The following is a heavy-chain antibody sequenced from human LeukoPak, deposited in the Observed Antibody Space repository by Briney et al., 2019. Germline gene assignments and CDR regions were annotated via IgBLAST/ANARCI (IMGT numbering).Heavy chain of an antibody. J-gene: IGHJ4*02. CDR3: ARAHSSGWYYFDY. CDR2: IYYSGST. CDR1: GGSISSSSYY. V-gene: IGHV4-39*07. D-gene: IGHD6-19*01. Sequence: SETLSLTCTVSGGSISSSSYYWGWIRQPPGKGLEWIGSIYYSGSTYYNPSLKSRVTISVDTSKNQFSLKLSSVTAADTAVYYCARAHSSGWYYFDYWGQGTLVTVSS.